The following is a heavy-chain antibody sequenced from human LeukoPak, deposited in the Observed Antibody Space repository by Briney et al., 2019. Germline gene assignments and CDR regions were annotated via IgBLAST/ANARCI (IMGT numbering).Heavy chain of an antibody. CDR2: IYTDGSST. D-gene: IGHD6-19*01. V-gene: IGHV3-74*01. CDR1: GFTFSNYW. Sequence: GGSLRLSCAASGFTFSNYWMHWVRQAPGKGLVWGSRIYTDGSSTSYADSVEGRFTISRDNAKNTLYLQMSSLRAEDTAVYYCARAVAGIDFWGQGTLVTVSS. J-gene: IGHJ4*02. CDR3: ARAVAGIDF.